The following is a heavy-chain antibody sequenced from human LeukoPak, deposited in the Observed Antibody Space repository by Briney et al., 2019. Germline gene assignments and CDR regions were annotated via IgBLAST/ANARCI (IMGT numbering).Heavy chain of an antibody. J-gene: IGHJ4*02. CDR1: GGSISSSSYY. CDR3: ARGSYYDSSGYYPYFDY. Sequence: SETLSLTCTVSGGSISSSSYYWGWIGQPPGKGLEWIGSIYYSGSTYYNPSLKSRVTISVDTSKNQFSLKLSSVTAADTAVYYCARGSYYDSSGYYPYFDYWGQGTLVTVSS. D-gene: IGHD3-22*01. CDR2: IYYSGST. V-gene: IGHV4-39*07.